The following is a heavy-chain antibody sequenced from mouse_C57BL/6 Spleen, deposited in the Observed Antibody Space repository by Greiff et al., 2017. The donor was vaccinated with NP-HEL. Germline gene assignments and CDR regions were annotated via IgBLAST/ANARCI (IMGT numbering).Heavy chain of an antibody. CDR1: GFNIKDDY. CDR3: TTNNYGWFAY. V-gene: IGHV14-4*01. Sequence: DVQLQESGAELVRPGASVKLSCTASGFNIKDDYMHWVKQRPEQGLEWIGWIDPENGDTEYASKFQGKATITADTSSNTAYLQLSSLTSEDTAVYYCTTNNYGWFAYWGQGTLVTVSA. CDR2: IDPENGDT. D-gene: IGHD1-1*02. J-gene: IGHJ3*01.